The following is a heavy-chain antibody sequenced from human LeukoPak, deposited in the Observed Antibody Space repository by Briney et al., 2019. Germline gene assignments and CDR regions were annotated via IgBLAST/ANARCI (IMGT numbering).Heavy chain of an antibody. V-gene: IGHV1-2*02. D-gene: IGHD2-2*01. Sequence: ASVKVSCKASGYTFTGYYVHWVRQAPGQGLEWMGWINPNTGGTNYAHKFQGRVTMTRDMSISTAYMELRSLRSDDTAVYYCAREYCSSTSCSFDYWGQGTLVTVSS. J-gene: IGHJ4*02. CDR3: AREYCSSTSCSFDY. CDR2: INPNTGGT. CDR1: GYTFTGYY.